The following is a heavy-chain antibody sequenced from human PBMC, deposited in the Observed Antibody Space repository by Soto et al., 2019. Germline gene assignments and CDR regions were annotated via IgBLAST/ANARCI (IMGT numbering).Heavy chain of an antibody. D-gene: IGHD6-13*01. CDR3: ARDQVAAAGTSLVPMDV. CDR2: ISAYNGNT. V-gene: IGHV1-18*01. CDR1: GYTFTSYG. J-gene: IGHJ6*02. Sequence: QVQLVQSGAEVKKPGASVKVSCKASGYTFTSYGISWVRQAPGQGLEWMGWISAYNGNTNYAQKLQGRVTMTTDTPTSTAYMELRSLRSDDTAVYYCARDQVAAAGTSLVPMDVWGQGTTVTVSS.